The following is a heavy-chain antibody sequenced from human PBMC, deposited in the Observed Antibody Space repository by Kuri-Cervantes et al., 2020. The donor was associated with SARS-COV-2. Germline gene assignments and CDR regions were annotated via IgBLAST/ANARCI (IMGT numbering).Heavy chain of an antibody. V-gene: IGHV3-13*04. CDR1: GFTFSSYD. Sequence: GESLKISCAASGFTFSSYDMHWVRQATGKGLEWVSAIGTAGDTYYPGSVKGRFTISRENAKNSLYLQMNSLRAEDTAVYYCARAMVGATNIYFDYWGQGTLVTVAS. D-gene: IGHD1-26*01. J-gene: IGHJ4*02. CDR3: ARAMVGATNIYFDY. CDR2: IGTAGDT.